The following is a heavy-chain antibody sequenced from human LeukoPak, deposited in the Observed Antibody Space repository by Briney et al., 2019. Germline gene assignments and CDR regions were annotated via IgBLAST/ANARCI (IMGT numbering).Heavy chain of an antibody. CDR2: IYYSGST. V-gene: IGHV4-59*01. D-gene: IGHD4-23*01. CDR3: ARCCGGNRAWFDP. CDR1: GGSISSYY. J-gene: IGHJ5*02. Sequence: SETLSLTCTVSGGSISSYYWSWIRQPPGKGLEWIGYIYYSGSTNYNPSLKSRVTISVDTSKNQFSLKLSSVTAADTAVYYCARCCGGNRAWFDPWGQGTLVTVSS.